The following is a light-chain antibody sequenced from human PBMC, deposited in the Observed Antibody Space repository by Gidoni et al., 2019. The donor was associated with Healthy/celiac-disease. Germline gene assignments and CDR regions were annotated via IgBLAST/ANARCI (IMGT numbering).Light chain of an antibody. Sequence: SSELTQDPAVSVALGQTVRLTCQGDSLRSYYASWYQQKPGQAPVLVIYGKNNRPSGIPDRFSDSSSGNTASLTITGAQAEDEADYYCNSRDSSGNHVIFGGGTKLTVL. J-gene: IGLJ2*01. V-gene: IGLV3-19*01. CDR2: GKN. CDR1: SLRSYY. CDR3: NSRDSSGNHVI.